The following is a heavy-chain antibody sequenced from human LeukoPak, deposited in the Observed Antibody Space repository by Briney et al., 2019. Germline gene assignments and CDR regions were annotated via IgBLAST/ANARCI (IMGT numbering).Heavy chain of an antibody. CDR1: GFTFSNVW. Sequence: GESLRLSCAASGFTFSNVWMSWVRQAPGKGLEWVGRIKSKTDGEATDYAAPVKGRFTISRDNAKNSLYLQMNSLRAEDTAVYYCARDKTVTTSLDHWGQGTLVTVSS. CDR2: IKSKTDGEAT. J-gene: IGHJ4*02. V-gene: IGHV3-15*01. CDR3: ARDKTVTTSLDH. D-gene: IGHD4-17*01.